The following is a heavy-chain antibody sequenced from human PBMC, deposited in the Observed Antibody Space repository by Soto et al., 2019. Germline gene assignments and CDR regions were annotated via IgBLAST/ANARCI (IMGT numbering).Heavy chain of an antibody. CDR3: ATWLLREHAFDI. J-gene: IGHJ3*02. CDR1: GFIVNGKKY. CDR2: FYLADGT. V-gene: IGHV3-53*01. Sequence: DVQAVESGGGLIQPGGSLRLSCAGSGFIVNGKKYITWVRQAPGKGLDWVSGFYLADGTYYADSVKGRFTVSIDSSKNTVYLQMNNLSPEDTAVYYCATWLLREHAFDIWGLGTMVTVSS. D-gene: IGHD2-15*01.